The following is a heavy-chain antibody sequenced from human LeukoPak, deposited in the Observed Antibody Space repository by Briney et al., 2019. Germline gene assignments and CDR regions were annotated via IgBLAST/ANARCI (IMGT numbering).Heavy chain of an antibody. CDR3: ARGTNTAMGVDN. V-gene: IGHV3-21*01. CDR2: ISSSSSYI. CDR1: GFTFSSYS. D-gene: IGHD5-18*01. J-gene: IGHJ4*02. Sequence: GGSLRLSCAASGFTFSSYSMNWVRQAPGKGLEWVSSISSSSSYIYYADSVKGRFTISGDNAKNSLYLQMNSLRAEDTAVYYCARGTNTAMGVDNWGQGTLVTVSS.